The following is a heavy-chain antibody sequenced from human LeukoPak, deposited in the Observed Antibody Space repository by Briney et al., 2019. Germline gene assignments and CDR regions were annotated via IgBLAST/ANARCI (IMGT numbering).Heavy chain of an antibody. D-gene: IGHD6-13*01. CDR3: ARGVHSSSWWATLRPEWFDP. V-gene: IGHV1-18*04. CDR1: GYTFTSYG. J-gene: IGHJ5*02. CDR2: ISAYNGNT. Sequence: ASVKVSCKASGYTFTSYGISWVRQAPGQGLEWMGWISAYNGNTNYAQKLQGRVTMTTDISTSTAYMELRSLRSDDTAVYYCARGVHSSSWWATLRPEWFDPWGQGTLVTVSS.